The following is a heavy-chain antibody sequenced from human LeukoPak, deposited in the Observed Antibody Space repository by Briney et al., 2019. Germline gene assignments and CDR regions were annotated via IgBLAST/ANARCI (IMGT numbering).Heavy chain of an antibody. CDR1: GGTFSSYA. D-gene: IGHD2-15*01. J-gene: IGHJ6*04. V-gene: IGHV1-69*04. Sequence: GSSVKVSCKASGGTFSSYAISWVRQAPGQGLEWMGRIIPILGIANYAQKFQGRVTITADKSTSTAYMELSSLRSEDTAVYYCAGVIRCSGGSCYSGVHYYYGMDVWGEGTTVTVSS. CDR2: IIPILGIA. CDR3: AGVIRCSGGSCYSGVHYYYGMDV.